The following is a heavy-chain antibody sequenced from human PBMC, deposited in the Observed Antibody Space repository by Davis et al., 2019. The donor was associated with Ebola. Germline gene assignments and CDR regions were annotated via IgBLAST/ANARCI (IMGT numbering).Heavy chain of an antibody. CDR3: ARDPDNYDILTGYYWQDAFDI. D-gene: IGHD3-9*01. CDR1: GFTFSSYW. J-gene: IGHJ3*02. V-gene: IGHV3-7*01. Sequence: GGSLRLSCAASGFTFSSYWMSWVRQAPGKGLEWVANIKQDGSEKYYVDSVKGRFTISRDNAKNSLYLQMNSLRDEDTAVYYCARDPDNYDILTGYYWQDAFDIWGQGTMVTVSS. CDR2: IKQDGSEK.